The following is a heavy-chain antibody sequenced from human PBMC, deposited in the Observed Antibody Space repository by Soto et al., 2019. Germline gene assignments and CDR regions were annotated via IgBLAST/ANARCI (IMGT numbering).Heavy chain of an antibody. CDR3: ARRNVNTAMVYWYFDL. CDR2: TYWDDDK. D-gene: IGHD5-18*01. V-gene: IGHV2-5*02. CDR1: GFSLDTSGVS. J-gene: IGHJ2*01. Sequence: QITLTESGPTLVKPTQTLTLTCTFSGFSLDTSGVSVSWIRQSPGKALEWLALTYWDDDKRYSPSLKNRLTITKDTSKNQVVLTMSNMDPVDTGTSHCARRNVNTAMVYWYFDLWGRGTLVTVSS.